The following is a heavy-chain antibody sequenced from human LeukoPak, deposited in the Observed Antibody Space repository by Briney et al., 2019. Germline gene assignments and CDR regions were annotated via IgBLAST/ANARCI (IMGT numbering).Heavy chain of an antibody. V-gene: IGHV3-53*01. Sequence: GGSLRLSCAVSGFTVSGNYMSWVRQAPGKGLEWVSLIYSGGTTYYADSVKGRFTISRDNSKNTLYLQMNSLRAEDTAVYYCAKDYGGYRTEYYYYYYMDVWGKGTTVTVSS. CDR3: AKDYGGYRTEYYYYYYMDV. CDR2: IYSGGTT. D-gene: IGHD5-24*01. J-gene: IGHJ6*03. CDR1: GFTVSGNY.